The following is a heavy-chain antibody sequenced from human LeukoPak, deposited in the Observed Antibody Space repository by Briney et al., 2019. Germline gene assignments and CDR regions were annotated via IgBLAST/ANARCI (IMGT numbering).Heavy chain of an antibody. J-gene: IGHJ3*02. V-gene: IGHV1-8*03. CDR3: ARGLNYYDSSGYYESPYAFGI. Sequence: GASVKVSCKASGYTFTSYDINWVRQATGQGLEWMGWMNPNSGNTGYAQKFQGRVTITRNTSISTAYMELSSLRSEDTAVYYCARGLNYYDSSGYYESPYAFGIWGQGTMVTVSS. CDR1: GYTFTSYD. CDR2: MNPNSGNT. D-gene: IGHD3-22*01.